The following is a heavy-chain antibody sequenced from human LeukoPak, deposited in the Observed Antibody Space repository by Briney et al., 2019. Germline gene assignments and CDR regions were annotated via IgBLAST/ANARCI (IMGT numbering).Heavy chain of an antibody. CDR2: IYYSGST. D-gene: IGHD6-13*01. CDR1: DYYISSGHY. J-gene: IGHJ4*02. CDR3: ARTGRIAAAGLDY. Sequence: SETLSLTCTVSDYYISSGHYWSWIRQHPGKGLEWIGYIYYSGSTYYNPSLKSRVTISVDTSKNQFSLKLSSVTAADTAVYYCARTGRIAAAGLDYWGQGTLVTVSS. V-gene: IGHV4-31*03.